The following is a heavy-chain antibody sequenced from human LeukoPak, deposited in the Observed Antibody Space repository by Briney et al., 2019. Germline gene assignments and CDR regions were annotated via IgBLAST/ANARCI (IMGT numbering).Heavy chain of an antibody. CDR3: ARSGPATLVGATRDWQFDY. V-gene: IGHV4-59*08. Sequence: SETLSLTCTVSGGSISSYYWSWIRQPPGKGLEWIGYIYYSGSTNYNPSLKSRVTISVDTSRNQFSLKLSSVTAADTAVYYCARSGPATLVGATRDWQFDYWGQGTLVTVSS. CDR1: GGSISSYY. D-gene: IGHD1-26*01. CDR2: IYYSGST. J-gene: IGHJ4*02.